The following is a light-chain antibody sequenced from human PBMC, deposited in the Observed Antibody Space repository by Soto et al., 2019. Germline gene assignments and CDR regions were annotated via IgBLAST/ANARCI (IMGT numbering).Light chain of an antibody. CDR1: QSVSTD. Sequence: EIVLTQSPGAVSLSPGERATFSCRASQSVSTDLAWYQQRPGQAPRLLIYSASTRATGIPARFSGSGSGTEFTLTISSLQSEDFAVYYCQQYKNWPRTFGQGTKVDIK. CDR2: SAS. J-gene: IGKJ1*01. CDR3: QQYKNWPRT. V-gene: IGKV3-15*01.